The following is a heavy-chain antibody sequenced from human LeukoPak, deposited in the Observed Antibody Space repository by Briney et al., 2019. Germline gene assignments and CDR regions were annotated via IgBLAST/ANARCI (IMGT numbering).Heavy chain of an antibody. CDR1: GYTFTTFG. CDR2: ISACNGDT. J-gene: IGHJ4*02. Sequence: ASVKVSCKASGYTFTTFGVTWVRQAPRQGLEWMGWISACNGDTHYAQKFQGRMTMTTDTSTNTASMELRSLRSDDTAVYYCARDHSSSCQLLDYWGQGTLVTVSS. V-gene: IGHV1-18*01. CDR3: ARDHSSSCQLLDY. D-gene: IGHD6-13*01.